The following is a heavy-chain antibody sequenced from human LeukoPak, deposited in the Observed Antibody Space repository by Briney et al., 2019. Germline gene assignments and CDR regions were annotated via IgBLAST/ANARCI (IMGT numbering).Heavy chain of an antibody. CDR2: ISWDGGRI. V-gene: IGHV3-43*01. CDR1: GFTFDDYT. CDR3: AKVNSGGNGAFDI. D-gene: IGHD4-23*01. J-gene: IGHJ3*02. Sequence: GGSLRLSCAASGFTFDDYTMHWVRQAPGKGLEWVSLISWDGGRIYYADSVKGRFTISRDNAKNFLYLQMNGLRAEDTALYYCAKVNSGGNGAFDIWGQGTMVTVSS.